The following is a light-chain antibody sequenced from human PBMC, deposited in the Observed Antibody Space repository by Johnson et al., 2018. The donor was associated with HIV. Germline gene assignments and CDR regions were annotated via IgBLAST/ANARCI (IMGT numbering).Light chain of an antibody. CDR2: ENN. V-gene: IGLV1-51*02. CDR1: SSNIGNNY. CDR3: GPWDSSLRVGF. Sequence: QSVLTQSPSVSAAPGQKVTISCSGSSSNIGNNYVSWYQQVPGTAPKLLIYENNKRPSGIPDRFSGSKSGPSATLGIAGLQPGDEADYYCGPWDSSLRVGFFGTGTKVTGL. J-gene: IGLJ1*01.